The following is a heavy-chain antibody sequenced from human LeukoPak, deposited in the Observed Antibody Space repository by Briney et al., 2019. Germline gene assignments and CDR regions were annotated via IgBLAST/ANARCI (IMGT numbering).Heavy chain of an antibody. CDR3: ARDAGGNYDFWSGYTRYYYGMDV. CDR1: GYTFTGYY. Sequence: ASVKVSCKASGYTFTGYYMHWVRQAPGQGLEWMGWINPNSGGTNYAQKFQGRVTMTRDTSTSTAYMELSRLRSDDTAVYYCARDAGGNYDFWSGYTRYYYGMDVWGQGTTVTVSS. J-gene: IGHJ6*02. V-gene: IGHV1-2*02. D-gene: IGHD3-3*01. CDR2: INPNSGGT.